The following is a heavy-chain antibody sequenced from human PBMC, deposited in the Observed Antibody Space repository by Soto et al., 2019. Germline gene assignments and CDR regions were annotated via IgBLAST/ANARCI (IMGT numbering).Heavy chain of an antibody. V-gene: IGHV5-51*01. CDR2: IYPGDSDT. Sequence: GESLKISCKGSGYSFTSYWIGWVRQMPGKGLEWMGIIYPGDSDTRYSPSFQGQVTISADESISTAYLQWSSLKASDTAMYYCARPMTTVTTPYYYYYYGMDVWGQGTTVTVS. D-gene: IGHD4-17*01. CDR1: GYSFTSYW. J-gene: IGHJ6*02. CDR3: ARPMTTVTTPYYYYYYGMDV.